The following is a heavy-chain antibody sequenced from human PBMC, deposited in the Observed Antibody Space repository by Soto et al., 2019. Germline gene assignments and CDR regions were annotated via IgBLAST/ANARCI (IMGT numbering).Heavy chain of an antibody. CDR1: GFTFSSYA. CDR3: AKVNLGGGIAAAGTGFDY. D-gene: IGHD6-13*01. J-gene: IGHJ4*02. V-gene: IGHV3-23*01. Sequence: GGSLRLSCAASGFTFSSYAMSWVRQAPGKGLEWVSAISGSGGSTYYADSVKGRFTISRDNSKNTLYLQMNSLRAEDKAVYSCAKVNLGGGIAAAGTGFDYWGQGTLVTVSS. CDR2: ISGSGGST.